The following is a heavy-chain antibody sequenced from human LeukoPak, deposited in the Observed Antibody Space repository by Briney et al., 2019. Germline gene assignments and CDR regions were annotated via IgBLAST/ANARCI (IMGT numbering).Heavy chain of an antibody. CDR2: ISYDGSNK. CDR3: ARGFKAGLFDY. Sequence: SGGSLRLSCTASGFTFSTYWMNWVRQSPGKGLEWVAVISYDGSNKFLADSVKGRFTISRVNSRNTAYLQMNSLRAEDTAVYYCARGFKAGLFDYWGQGTLVTVSS. J-gene: IGHJ4*02. V-gene: IGHV3-30*03. CDR1: GFTFSTYW. D-gene: IGHD3/OR15-3a*01.